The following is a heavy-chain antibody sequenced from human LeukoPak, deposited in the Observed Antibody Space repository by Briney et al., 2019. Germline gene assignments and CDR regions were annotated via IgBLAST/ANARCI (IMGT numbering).Heavy chain of an antibody. V-gene: IGHV1-46*01. J-gene: IGHJ6*03. CDR2: INPSGGST. Sequence: GASVKVSCKASGYTFTSYYMHWVRQAPGQGLEWMGIINPSGGSTSYAQKFQGRVTMTRDTSTSTVYMELSSLRSEDTAVYYCAGSGYTRTLYYYYYMDVWGKGTTVTISS. D-gene: IGHD6-13*01. CDR1: GYTFTSYY. CDR3: AGSGYTRTLYYYYYMDV.